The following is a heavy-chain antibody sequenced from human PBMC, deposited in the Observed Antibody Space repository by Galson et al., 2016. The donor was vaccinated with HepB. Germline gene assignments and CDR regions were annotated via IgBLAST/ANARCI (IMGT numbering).Heavy chain of an antibody. CDR2: IYHSGST. Sequence: ETLSLTCAVYGASISSLNWWSWVRQPPGKGLEWIGEIYHSGSTNYNPSLKSRVTMSVDKSKNQYSLNLNSVTAADTAVYYCASLDNRRGGEYWGQGTLVTVSS. CDR1: GASISSLNW. CDR3: ASLDNRRGGEY. J-gene: IGHJ4*02. V-gene: IGHV4-4*02. D-gene: IGHD1-14*01.